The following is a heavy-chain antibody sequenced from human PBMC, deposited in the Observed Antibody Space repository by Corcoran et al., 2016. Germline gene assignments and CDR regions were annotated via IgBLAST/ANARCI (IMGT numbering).Heavy chain of an antibody. CDR3: TTDQWIVVVPAAIRAGYGMDV. CDR2: MKSKTDGGTT. D-gene: IGHD2-2*02. J-gene: IGHJ6*02. V-gene: IGHV3-15*07. CDR1: GFTFSNAW. Sequence: EVQLVESGGGLVKPGGSLRLSCAASGFTFSNAWMNWVRQAPGKGLEWVGRMKSKTDGGTTDYAAPVKGRVTISRDDSKKTLYLQKNSLKTEDTAVYYCTTDQWIVVVPAAIRAGYGMDVWGQGTTVTVSS.